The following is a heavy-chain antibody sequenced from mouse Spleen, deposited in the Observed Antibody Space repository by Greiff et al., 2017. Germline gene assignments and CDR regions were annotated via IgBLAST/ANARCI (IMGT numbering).Heavy chain of an antibody. CDR2: INPNNGGT. Sequence: VQLQQSGPELVKPGASVKISCKASGYTFTDYYMNWVKQSHGKSLEWIGDINPNNGGTSYNQKFKGKATLTVDKSSSTAYMELRSLTSEDSAVYYCARRRLRDWYFDVWGAGTTVTVSS. CDR3: ARRRLRDWYFDV. V-gene: IGHV1-26*01. D-gene: IGHD1-1*01. CDR1: GYTFTDYY. J-gene: IGHJ1*01.